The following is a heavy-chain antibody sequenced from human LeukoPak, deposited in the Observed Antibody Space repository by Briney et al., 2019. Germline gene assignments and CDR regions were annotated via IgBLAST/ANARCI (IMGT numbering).Heavy chain of an antibody. Sequence: GASVKVSCKVSGYTLTELSMHWVRQAPGKGLEWMGGFDPEDGETIYAQKFQGRVTMTEDTSTDTAYMELSSLRSEDTAVYYCATSANLDMGFDYWGQGTLVTVSS. CDR2: FDPEDGET. CDR1: GYTLTELS. V-gene: IGHV1-24*01. D-gene: IGHD2-2*03. CDR3: ATSANLDMGFDY. J-gene: IGHJ4*02.